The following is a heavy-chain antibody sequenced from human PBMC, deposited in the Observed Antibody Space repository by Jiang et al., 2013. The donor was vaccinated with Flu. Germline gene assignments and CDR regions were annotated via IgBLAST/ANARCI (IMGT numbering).Heavy chain of an antibody. Sequence: ETLSLTCAVSGDSVSSDSYYWSWLRQPPGKELEWIGYIYYSGTTNYSPSLKSRVTISLDTSKNQFSLKLSSVTAADTAVYYCARDSVTVAGSFDYWGPGTLVTVSS. D-gene: IGHD6-19*01. CDR1: GDSVSSDSYY. J-gene: IGHJ4*02. CDR2: IYYSGTT. CDR3: ARDSVTVAGSFDY. V-gene: IGHV4-61*01.